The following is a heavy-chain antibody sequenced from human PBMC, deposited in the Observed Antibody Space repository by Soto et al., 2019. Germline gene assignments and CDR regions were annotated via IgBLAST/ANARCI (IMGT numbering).Heavy chain of an antibody. CDR1: GGSFSGYY. Sequence: SETLSLTCAVYGGSFSGYYWSWIRQPPGKGLEWIGEINHSGSTNYNPSLKSRVTISVDTSKNQFSLKLSSVTAADTAVYYCARRRATRYWFDPWGQGTLVTVSS. CDR3: ARRRATRYWFDP. CDR2: INHSGST. J-gene: IGHJ5*02. D-gene: IGHD1-26*01. V-gene: IGHV4-34*01.